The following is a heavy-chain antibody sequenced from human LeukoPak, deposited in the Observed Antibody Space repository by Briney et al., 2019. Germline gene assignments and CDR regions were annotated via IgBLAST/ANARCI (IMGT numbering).Heavy chain of an antibody. J-gene: IGHJ4*02. V-gene: IGHV4-38-2*01. Sequence: PSETLSLTCAISGYSISSGYYWGWIRQPPGKGLEWIGSIYHSRSTYYNPSLKSRVTISVDTSKNQFSLKLSSVTAADTAVYYCARGLQSLGYFDYWGQGTLVTVSS. D-gene: IGHD4-11*01. CDR2: IYHSRST. CDR3: ARGLQSLGYFDY. CDR1: GYSISSGYY.